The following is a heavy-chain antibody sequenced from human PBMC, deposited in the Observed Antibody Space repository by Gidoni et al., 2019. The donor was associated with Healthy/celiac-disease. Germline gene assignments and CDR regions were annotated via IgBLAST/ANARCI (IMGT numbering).Heavy chain of an antibody. CDR2: ISYDGSNK. D-gene: IGHD3-22*01. CDR1: GFTFSSYG. Sequence: QVQLVESWGGVVQPGRSLRLSCAASGFTFSSYGMHWVRQAPGKGLGWVAVISYDGSNKYYADSVKGRFTISRDNSKNTLYLQMNSLRAEDTAVYDCAKALTMIVGNYGMDVWGQGTTVTVSS. CDR3: AKALTMIVGNYGMDV. J-gene: IGHJ6*02. V-gene: IGHV3-30*18.